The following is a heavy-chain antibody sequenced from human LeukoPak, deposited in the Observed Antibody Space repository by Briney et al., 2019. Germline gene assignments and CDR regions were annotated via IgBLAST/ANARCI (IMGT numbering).Heavy chain of an antibody. Sequence: ASVKVSCKASGYTFTSYYMHWVRQAPGQGLEWMGVINPSGGSTSYAQKFQGRVTMTGDTSTSTVYMELSSLRSEDTAVYYCARTARGAAARVSTPFDYWGQGTLVTVSS. V-gene: IGHV1-46*01. CDR2: INPSGGST. J-gene: IGHJ4*02. CDR3: ARTARGAAARVSTPFDY. CDR1: GYTFTSYY. D-gene: IGHD6-13*01.